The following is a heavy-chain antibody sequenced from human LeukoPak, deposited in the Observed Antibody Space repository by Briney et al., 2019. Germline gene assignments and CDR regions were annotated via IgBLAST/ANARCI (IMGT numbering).Heavy chain of an antibody. CDR3: AREWQGGIAAAGTRIEGDY. CDR1: GFTFSNYW. Sequence: PGGSLRLSCEASGFTFSNYWMTWVRQAPGKGLEWVANIKQGGSEKNYVDSVKGRFTISRDNAENSLFLQMNSLRVEDTAVYYCAREWQGGIAAAGTRIEGDYWGQGTLVAVSS. V-gene: IGHV3-7*01. D-gene: IGHD6-13*01. J-gene: IGHJ4*02. CDR2: IKQGGSEK.